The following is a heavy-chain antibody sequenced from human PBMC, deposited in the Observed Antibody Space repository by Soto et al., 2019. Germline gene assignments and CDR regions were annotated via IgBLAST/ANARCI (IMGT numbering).Heavy chain of an antibody. CDR1: GFSFSSYA. CDR2: ISGSGGST. D-gene: IGHD4-4*01. Sequence: SGGSLRLSCAASGFSFSSYAMSWVRQAPGKGLEWVSAISGSGGSTYYADSVKGRFTISRDNSKNTLYLQMNSLRAEDTAVYYCAKALSNYYSLQMDYYYGMDVWGQGTTVTVSS. V-gene: IGHV3-23*01. CDR3: AKALSNYYSLQMDYYYGMDV. J-gene: IGHJ6*02.